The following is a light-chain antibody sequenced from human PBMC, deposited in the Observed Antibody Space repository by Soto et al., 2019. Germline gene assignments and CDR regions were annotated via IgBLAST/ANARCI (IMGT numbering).Light chain of an antibody. V-gene: IGKV3-15*01. J-gene: IGKJ2*01. Sequence: EIVMTQSPLTLSTSPGVRALFSCMASQSVGSNIAWYQQKPGQSPRLLVYDASTRATAIPARFSGSGSGTEFTLTINTLQPEDFAVYYCQQYYQWPSYTFGQGTKVDIK. CDR1: QSVGSN. CDR2: DAS. CDR3: QQYYQWPSYT.